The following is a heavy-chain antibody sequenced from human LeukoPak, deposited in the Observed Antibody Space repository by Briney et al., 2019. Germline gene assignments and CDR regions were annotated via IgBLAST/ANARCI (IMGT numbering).Heavy chain of an antibody. V-gene: IGHV3-23*01. Sequence: PGGSLRLSCAASGFTFSNYAMTWVRQAPGKGLEWVSAIIGSGSSTYYADSVKGRFTISRDNSKNTLFLQMNSLRVEDTAVYYCAKDRGRTWVQVANWGQGTLVTVSS. CDR1: GFTFSNYA. CDR3: AKDRGRTWVQVAN. J-gene: IGHJ4*02. CDR2: IIGSGSST. D-gene: IGHD2-15*01.